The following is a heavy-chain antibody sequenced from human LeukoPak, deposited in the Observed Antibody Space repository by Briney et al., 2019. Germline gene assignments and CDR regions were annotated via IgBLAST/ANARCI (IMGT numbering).Heavy chain of an antibody. CDR2: MNPNSGNT. CDR3: ARGLETKGGYDFDY. D-gene: IGHD5-12*01. V-gene: IGHV1-8*01. Sequence: ASVKVSCKASGYTFTSYDINWVRQATGQGLEWMGWMNPNSGNTGYAQKFQGRVTMTRNTSISTAYMELSRLRSEDTAVYYCARGLETKGGYDFDYWGQGTLVTVSS. J-gene: IGHJ4*02. CDR1: GYTFTSYD.